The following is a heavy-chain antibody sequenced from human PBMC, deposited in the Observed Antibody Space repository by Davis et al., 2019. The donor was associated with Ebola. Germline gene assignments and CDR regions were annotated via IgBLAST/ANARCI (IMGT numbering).Heavy chain of an antibody. D-gene: IGHD2-2*01. Sequence: GESLKISCAASGFTFSSYSMNCVRQAPGKGLAWVSYISSSGSTIYYADPVKGRFTISRDNAKNSLYLQMNSLRAEDTAVYYCARDCSSTSCRTYYYGMDVWGQGTTVTVSS. CDR3: ARDCSSTSCRTYYYGMDV. J-gene: IGHJ6*02. CDR2: ISSSGSTI. V-gene: IGHV3-48*04. CDR1: GFTFSSYS.